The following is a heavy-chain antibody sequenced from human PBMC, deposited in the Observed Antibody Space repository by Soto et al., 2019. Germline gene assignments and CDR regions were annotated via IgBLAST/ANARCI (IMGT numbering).Heavy chain of an antibody. V-gene: IGHV4-59*01. CDR2: IYYSGST. CDR3: ARDRVATIFGVVIIGEFDP. Sequence: GTLSLTCTVSGGSISSYYWSWIRQPPGKGLEWIGYIYYSGSTNYNPSLKSRVTISVDTSKNQFSLKLSSVTAADTAVYYCARDRVATIFGVVIIGEFDPWGQGTLVTVSS. CDR1: GGSISSYY. J-gene: IGHJ5*02. D-gene: IGHD3-3*01.